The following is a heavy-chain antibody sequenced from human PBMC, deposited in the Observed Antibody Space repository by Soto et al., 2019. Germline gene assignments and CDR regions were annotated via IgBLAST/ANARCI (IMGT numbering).Heavy chain of an antibody. CDR3: ARDPYYDILTGSQLFYYYYGMDV. D-gene: IGHD3-9*01. Sequence: GGSLRLSCAASGFTFSTYTMGWVRQPPGKGLEWVSAVLQTGSSTFYADSVKGRFTISRDNSKNTLYLQMNNLRAEDTAVYYCARDPYYDILTGSQLFYYYYGMDVWGQGTTVTVSS. J-gene: IGHJ6*02. CDR2: VLQTGSST. V-gene: IGHV3-23*01. CDR1: GFTFSTYT.